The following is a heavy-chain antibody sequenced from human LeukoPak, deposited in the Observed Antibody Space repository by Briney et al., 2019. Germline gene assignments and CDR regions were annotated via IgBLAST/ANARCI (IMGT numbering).Heavy chain of an antibody. J-gene: IGHJ5*02. CDR2: IIPIFGTA. V-gene: IGHV1-69*13. Sequence: GASVKVSCKASGGTFSSYAISWVRQAPGQGLEWMGGIIPIFGTANYAQKFQGRVTITADESTSTAYLELSSLRSEDTAVYYCARIRYCSSTSCKDENTWFDPWGQGTLVTVSS. D-gene: IGHD2-2*01. CDR1: GGTFSSYA. CDR3: ARIRYCSSTSCKDENTWFDP.